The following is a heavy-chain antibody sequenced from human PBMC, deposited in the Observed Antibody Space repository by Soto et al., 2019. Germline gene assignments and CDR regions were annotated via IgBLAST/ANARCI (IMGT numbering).Heavy chain of an antibody. Sequence: PGESVKISCKGSGYRFTSYWIAWVRQMPGKGLEWMGIIFPADSDTTYSPSFEGQVTISADKSINTAYLQWSSLKASDTALYYCVRQAYYGSGTYYSDSWGQGTLVTVSS. CDR2: IFPADSDT. CDR3: VRQAYYGSGTYYSDS. CDR1: GYRFTSYW. V-gene: IGHV5-51*01. D-gene: IGHD3-10*01. J-gene: IGHJ4*02.